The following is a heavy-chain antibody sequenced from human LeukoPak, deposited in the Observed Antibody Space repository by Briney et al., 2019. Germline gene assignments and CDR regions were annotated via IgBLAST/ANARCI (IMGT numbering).Heavy chain of an antibody. CDR2: ISSGGST. V-gene: IGHV4-39*01. CDR1: GGSISSSGYY. D-gene: IGHD3-22*01. CDR3: ARRSYDGSGYYYVDY. Sequence: SETLSLTCTVSGGSISSSGYYWGWIRQPPGKGLEWIGSISSGGSTHYIPSLKSRVTISVDTSKNQFSLKLSSVTPADTAVYYCARRSYDGSGYYYVDYWGQGTLVTVSS. J-gene: IGHJ4*02.